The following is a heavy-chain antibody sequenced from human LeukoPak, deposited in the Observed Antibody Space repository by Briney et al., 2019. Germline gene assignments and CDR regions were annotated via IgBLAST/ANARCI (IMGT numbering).Heavy chain of an antibody. J-gene: IGHJ4*02. CDR2: INEDGSST. Sequence: PGGSLRLSCAASGFTFSSYSMNWVRQAPGKGLVWVSRINEDGSSTSYAESVRGRFTISRDNAKNTLYLQMNSLRAEDAAVYYCTTDTFGARDSWGQGTLVTVSS. CDR1: GFTFSSYS. CDR3: TTDTFGARDS. V-gene: IGHV3-74*01. D-gene: IGHD3-10*01.